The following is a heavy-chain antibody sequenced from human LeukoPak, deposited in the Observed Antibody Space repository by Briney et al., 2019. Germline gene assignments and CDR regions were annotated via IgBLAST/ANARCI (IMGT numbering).Heavy chain of an antibody. CDR2: ISAYNGNT. V-gene: IGHV1-18*03. J-gene: IGHJ4*02. CDR3: ARDGVRGYSYGTLDY. CDR1: GYTFTSYG. Sequence: ASVKVSCKASGYTFTSYGISWVRQAPGQGLEWMGWISAYNGNTNYAQKLQGRVTITRDTSASTAYMELSSLRSEDMAVYYCARDGVRGYSYGTLDYWGQGTLVTVSS. D-gene: IGHD5-18*01.